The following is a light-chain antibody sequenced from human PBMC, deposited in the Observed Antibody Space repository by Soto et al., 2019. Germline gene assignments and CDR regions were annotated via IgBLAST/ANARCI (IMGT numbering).Light chain of an antibody. Sequence: EIVLTQSPATLSLSPGERATLSCRASQSFSSYLAWYQQKPGQAPRLLIYDASNRATGIPARFSGSGSGTDFTLTIRSLEPEDFAVYYCQQRSNWPITFGQGTRL. J-gene: IGKJ5*01. V-gene: IGKV3-11*01. CDR3: QQRSNWPIT. CDR1: QSFSSY. CDR2: DAS.